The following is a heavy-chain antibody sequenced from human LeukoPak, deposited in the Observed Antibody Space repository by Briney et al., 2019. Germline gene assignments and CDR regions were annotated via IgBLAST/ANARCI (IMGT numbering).Heavy chain of an antibody. CDR2: IRYDGSNK. V-gene: IGHV3-30*02. CDR1: GFTFSSYG. CDR3: ARVTTGTTLAFDI. Sequence: GGSLRLSCAASGFTFSSYGMHWVRQAPGKGLEWVAFIRYDGSNKYYADSVKGRFTISRDNSKNTLYLQMNSLRAEDMAVYYCARVTTGTTLAFDIWGQGTMVTVSS. J-gene: IGHJ3*02. D-gene: IGHD1-1*01.